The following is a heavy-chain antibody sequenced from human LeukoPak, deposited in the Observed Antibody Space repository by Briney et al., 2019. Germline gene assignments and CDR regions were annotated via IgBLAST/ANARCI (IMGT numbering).Heavy chain of an antibody. V-gene: IGHV1-18*01. Sequence: ASVKVSCKASGYTFTNYGISWVRQAPGQGLEWMGWISAYNRNTDYAQHLRGRVTMTTDTSTSTAYMELRGLSSDDTAVYYCARVLGKIAVAGTVFDYWGQGTLVTVSS. CDR3: ARVLGKIAVAGTVFDY. CDR2: ISAYNRNT. J-gene: IGHJ4*02. CDR1: GYTFTNYG. D-gene: IGHD6-19*01.